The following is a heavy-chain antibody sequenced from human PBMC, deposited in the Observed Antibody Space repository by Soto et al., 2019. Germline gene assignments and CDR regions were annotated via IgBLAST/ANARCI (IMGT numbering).Heavy chain of an antibody. CDR1: GFTFSSYE. D-gene: IGHD6-19*01. V-gene: IGHV3-48*03. CDR2: ISSSGSTI. J-gene: IGHJ4*02. CDR3: ARARIISIAVAGPPFSDY. Sequence: PGGSLRLSCAASGFTFSSYEMNWVRQAPGKGLEWVSYISSSGSTIYYADSVKGRFTISRDNAKNSLYLQMNSLRAEDTAVYYCARARIISIAVAGPPFSDYWGQGTLVTVSS.